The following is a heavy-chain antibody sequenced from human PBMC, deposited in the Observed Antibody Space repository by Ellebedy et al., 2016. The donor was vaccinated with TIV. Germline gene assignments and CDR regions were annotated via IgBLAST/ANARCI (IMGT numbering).Heavy chain of an antibody. D-gene: IGHD2-8*01. J-gene: IGHJ4*02. V-gene: IGHV1-18*04. Sequence: ASVKVSCKASGYAFTSCYMHWVRQAPGQGLEWMGWISAYTGDTNFAQPFQGRVTLTTDVSTSTAYMELRSLRSDDTAVYYCARDMVQGMVSRYLWFDYWGQGTLVTVSS. CDR1: GYAFTSCY. CDR2: ISAYTGDT. CDR3: ARDMVQGMVSRYLWFDY.